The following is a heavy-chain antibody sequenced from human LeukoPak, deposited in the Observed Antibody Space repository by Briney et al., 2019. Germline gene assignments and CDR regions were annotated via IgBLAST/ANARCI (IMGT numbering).Heavy chain of an antibody. J-gene: IGHJ4*02. CDR1: GASISSGGYY. V-gene: IGHV4-31*03. Sequence: SETLSLTGTVSGASISSGGYYWSWIRQHPGKGLEWTGYIYDSGTAYYNPSLESRVTISLHTSKSQFSLKLSSVTAADTAVYFCARDRTGYFFDDWGRGTLVTVSS. CDR2: IYDSGTA. CDR3: ARDRTGYFFDD.